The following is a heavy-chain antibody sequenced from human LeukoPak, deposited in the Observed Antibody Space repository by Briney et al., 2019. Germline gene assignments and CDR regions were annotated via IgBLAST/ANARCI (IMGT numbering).Heavy chain of an antibody. V-gene: IGHV3-23*01. CDR1: GFSFVNNA. Sequence: GGSLRLSCAASGFSFVNNAMGWVRQAPGKGLEWVSGICASGRCTFYAAPVRGRFTVSRDNFKNSLYLQMNNLRAEDTAVYYCAKYINVPGTQLLGDYWGQGALVTVSS. CDR3: AKYINVPGTQLLGDY. D-gene: IGHD1-1*01. CDR2: ICASGRCT. J-gene: IGHJ4*02.